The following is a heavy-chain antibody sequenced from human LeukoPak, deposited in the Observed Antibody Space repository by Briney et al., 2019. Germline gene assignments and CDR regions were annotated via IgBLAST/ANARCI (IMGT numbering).Heavy chain of an antibody. J-gene: IGHJ5*02. Sequence: ASETLSLTCTVSGGSISSGGYYWSWIRQHPGKGLEWIGYIYYSGSTYYNPSLKSRVTISVDTSKNQFSLKLSSVTAADTAVYYCARGGGGGSAPRWFDPWGQGTLVTVSS. V-gene: IGHV4-31*03. CDR2: IYYSGST. CDR1: GGSISSGGYY. CDR3: ARGGGGGSAPRWFDP. D-gene: IGHD2-15*01.